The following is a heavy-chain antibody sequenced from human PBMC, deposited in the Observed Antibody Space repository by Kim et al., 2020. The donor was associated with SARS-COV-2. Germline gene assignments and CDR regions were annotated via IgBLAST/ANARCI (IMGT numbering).Heavy chain of an antibody. CDR1: GGSFSGYY. CDR2: INHSGST. CDR3: ARGHYYYYGMDV. V-gene: IGHV4-34*01. J-gene: IGHJ6*02. Sequence: SETLSLTCAVYGGSFSGYYWSWIRQPPGKGLEWIGEINHSGSTNYNPSLKSRVTISVDTSKNQFSLKLSSVTAADTAVFYCARGHYYYYGMDVWGQGTTVTVSS.